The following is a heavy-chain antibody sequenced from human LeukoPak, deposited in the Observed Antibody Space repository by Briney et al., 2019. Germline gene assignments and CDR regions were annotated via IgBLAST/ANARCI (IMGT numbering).Heavy chain of an antibody. V-gene: IGHV3-7*01. CDR2: IQPDGSEQ. CDR1: GFAFSRSW. Sequence: AGGSLRLSCVASGFAFSRSWMSWVRQAPGKGLEWVGNIQPDGSEQYPVDSVKGRFTISRDNSRNSLFLQMSSLRVEDTAAYYCASRSFARFDPWGQGTLVTVSS. D-gene: IGHD3-16*01. CDR3: ASRSFARFDP. J-gene: IGHJ5*02.